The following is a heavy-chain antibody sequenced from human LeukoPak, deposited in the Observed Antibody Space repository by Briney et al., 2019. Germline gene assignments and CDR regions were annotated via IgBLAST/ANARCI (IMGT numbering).Heavy chain of an antibody. V-gene: IGHV3-7*01. Sequence: PGGSLRLSCAASGFTFSSYWMSWVRQAPGKGLEWVANIKQDGSEKYYVDSVKGRFTISRDNAKNSLYLQMNSLRAEDTAVYYCARRGRSSWYGGGYFQHWGQGTLVTVSS. CDR2: IKQDGSEK. D-gene: IGHD6-13*01. CDR3: ARRGRSSWYGGGYFQH. CDR1: GFTFSSYW. J-gene: IGHJ1*01.